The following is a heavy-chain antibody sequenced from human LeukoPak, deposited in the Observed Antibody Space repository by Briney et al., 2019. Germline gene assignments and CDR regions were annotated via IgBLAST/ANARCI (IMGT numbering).Heavy chain of an antibody. V-gene: IGHV3-23*01. CDR1: GFTFSSYA. J-gene: IGHJ4*02. CDR3: AKPGGRDSSGYPYYFDY. Sequence: GGFLRLSCAASGFTFSSYAMSWVRQAPGKGLEWVSAISGSGGSTYYADSVKGRSTISRDNSKNTLYLQMNSLRAEDTAVYYCAKPGGRDSSGYPYYFDYWGQGTLVTVSS. D-gene: IGHD3-22*01. CDR2: ISGSGGST.